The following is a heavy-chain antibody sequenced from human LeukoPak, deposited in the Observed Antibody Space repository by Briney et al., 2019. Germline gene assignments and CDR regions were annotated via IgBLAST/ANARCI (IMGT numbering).Heavy chain of an antibody. J-gene: IGHJ4*02. V-gene: IGHV3-23*01. Sequence: GGSLRLSCAASGFTFSSYAMSWVRQAPGKGLEWVSAISGSGGSTYYADSVKGRFTISRDNSKNTLYLQMNSLRAEDTAVYYCAKGILYDFWSGYPEYYFADWGQGTLVTVSS. CDR2: ISGSGGST. D-gene: IGHD3-3*01. CDR1: GFTFSSYA. CDR3: AKGILYDFWSGYPEYYFAD.